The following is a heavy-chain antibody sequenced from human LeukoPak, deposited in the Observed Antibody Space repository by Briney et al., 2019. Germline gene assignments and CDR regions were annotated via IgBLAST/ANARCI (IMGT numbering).Heavy chain of an antibody. Sequence: SETLSLTCTVSGGSISSYYWSWIRQPAGKGLEWIGRIYTSGSTNYNPSLKSRVTTSVDTSKNQFSLKLSSVTAADTAVYYCARDGPYYYGSGSSNWFDPWGQGTLVTVSS. CDR3: ARDGPYYYGSGSSNWFDP. CDR1: GGSISSYY. CDR2: IYTSGST. D-gene: IGHD3-10*01. J-gene: IGHJ5*02. V-gene: IGHV4-4*07.